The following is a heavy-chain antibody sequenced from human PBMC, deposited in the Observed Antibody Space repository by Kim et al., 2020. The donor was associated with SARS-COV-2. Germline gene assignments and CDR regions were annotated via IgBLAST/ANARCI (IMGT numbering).Heavy chain of an antibody. D-gene: IGHD3-22*01. V-gene: IGHV3-9*01. Sequence: ADSVKGRFTIPRSNAKNSLDLQMNRLRAEETALYYCAKVHSSGYHYYFDYWGQGTLVTVSS. J-gene: IGHJ4*02. CDR3: AKVHSSGYHYYFDY.